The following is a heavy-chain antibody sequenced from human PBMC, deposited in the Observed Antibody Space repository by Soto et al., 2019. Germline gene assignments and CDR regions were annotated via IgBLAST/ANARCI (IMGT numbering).Heavy chain of an antibody. CDR3: ARDSKDIVVVVAATCDAFDI. CDR2: ISYDGSNK. V-gene: IGHV3-30-3*01. J-gene: IGHJ3*02. Sequence: QVLLVESGGGVVQPGRSLRLSCAASGFTFSSYAMHWVRQALGKGLEWVAVISYDGSNKYYADSVKGRFTISRDNSKNTLYLQMNSLRAEDTAVYYCARDSKDIVVVVAATCDAFDIWGQGTMVTVSS. D-gene: IGHD2-15*01. CDR1: GFTFSSYA.